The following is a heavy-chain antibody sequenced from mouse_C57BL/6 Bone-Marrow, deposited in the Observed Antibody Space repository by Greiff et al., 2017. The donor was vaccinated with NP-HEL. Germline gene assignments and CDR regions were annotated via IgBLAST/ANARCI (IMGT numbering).Heavy chain of an antibody. D-gene: IGHD2-3*01. CDR3: ATPYDGYYVGFAY. Sequence: VQRVESGPGLVQPSQSLSITCTVSGFSLTSYGVHWVRQPPGKGLEWLGVIWSGGSTDYNAAFISRLSISKDNSKSQVFFKMNSLQADDTAIYYCATPYDGYYVGFAYWGQGTLVTVSA. CDR1: GFSLTSYG. V-gene: IGHV2-4*01. CDR2: IWSGGST. J-gene: IGHJ3*01.